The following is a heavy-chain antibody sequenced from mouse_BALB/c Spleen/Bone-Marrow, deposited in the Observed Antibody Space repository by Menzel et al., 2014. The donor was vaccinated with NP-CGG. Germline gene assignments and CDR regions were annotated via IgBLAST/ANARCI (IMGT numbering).Heavy chain of an antibody. J-gene: IGHJ3*01. D-gene: IGHD2-4*01. CDR3: AYPIYYDYPLFAY. CDR2: IWAGGST. Sequence: ESGPGLVAPSQSLSITCTVSGFSLTSYGVHWIRQPPGKVLEWLGVIWAGGSTNYNSALMSRLSISKDNSKRQVFLKMNSLQTDDTAMYYCAYPIYYDYPLFAYWGQGTLVTVSA. CDR1: GFSLTSYG. V-gene: IGHV2-9*02.